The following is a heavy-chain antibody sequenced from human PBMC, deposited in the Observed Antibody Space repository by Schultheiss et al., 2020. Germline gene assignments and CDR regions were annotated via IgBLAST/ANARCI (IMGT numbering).Heavy chain of an antibody. D-gene: IGHD3-3*01. Sequence: GESLKISCAASGFTFSSYGMHWVRQAPGKGLEWVAVIWYDGSNKYYADSVKGRFTISRDNSKNTLYLQMNSLRAEDTAVYYCARTILGGLYNWFDPWGQGTLVTVSS. CDR3: ARTILGGLYNWFDP. V-gene: IGHV3-33*01. CDR1: GFTFSSYG. CDR2: IWYDGSNK. J-gene: IGHJ5*02.